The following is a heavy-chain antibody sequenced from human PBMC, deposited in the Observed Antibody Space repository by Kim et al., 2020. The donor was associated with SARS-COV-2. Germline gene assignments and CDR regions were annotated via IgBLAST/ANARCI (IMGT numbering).Heavy chain of an antibody. D-gene: IGHD3-10*01. CDR2: IKQDGSEK. V-gene: IGHV3-7*03. Sequence: GGSLRLSCAASGFTFSNYWLSWFGQPPGRGPEGLAIIKQDGSEKTYADSVKGRFTISRDNAKNSLYLKITSLRAEGTAGYTCARGAFNYGNILDYWGQGT. J-gene: IGHJ4*02. CDR1: GFTFSNYW. CDR3: ARGAFNYGNILDY.